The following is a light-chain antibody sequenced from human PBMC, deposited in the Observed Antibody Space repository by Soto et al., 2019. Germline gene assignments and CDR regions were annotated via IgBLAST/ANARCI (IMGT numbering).Light chain of an antibody. Sequence: QSALTQPPSASGSPGQSVTISCTGTSSDVGGYNDVSWYQQHPGKAPKLMIYEVSKRPSGVPDRFSGSKSGNTAYLTVSGLQAEDEADYYCSSYAGSNNVVFGGGTKLTVL. CDR3: SSYAGSNNVV. J-gene: IGLJ2*01. V-gene: IGLV2-8*01. CDR2: EVS. CDR1: SSDVGGYND.